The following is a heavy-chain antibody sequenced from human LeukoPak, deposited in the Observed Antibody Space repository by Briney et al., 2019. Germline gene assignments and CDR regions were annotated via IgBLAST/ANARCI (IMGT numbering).Heavy chain of an antibody. CDR3: ARHTGYDDYVSLDY. J-gene: IGHJ4*02. CDR1: GGSISSYY. CDR2: IYYSGST. V-gene: IGHV4-59*08. Sequence: SETLSLTCTVSGGSISSYYWSWIWQPPGKGLEWIGYIYYSGSTNYNPSLKSRVTISVDTSKNQFSLKLSSVTAADTAVYYCARHTGYDDYVSLDYWGQGTLVTVSS. D-gene: IGHD4-17*01.